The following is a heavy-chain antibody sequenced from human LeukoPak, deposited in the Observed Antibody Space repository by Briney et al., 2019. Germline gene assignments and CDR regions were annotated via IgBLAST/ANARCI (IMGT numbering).Heavy chain of an antibody. D-gene: IGHD3-22*01. CDR3: ASLSYYDSSGAFDY. V-gene: IGHV5-51*01. Sequence: GESLKISCKGSGYSFTSYWIGWVRQVPGKGLEWMGIVYSGDSDTKYSPSFQGQVTISADKSISTAYLQWSSLKASDTAMYYCASLSYYDSSGAFDYWGQGTLVTVSS. J-gene: IGHJ4*02. CDR2: VYSGDSDT. CDR1: GYSFTSYW.